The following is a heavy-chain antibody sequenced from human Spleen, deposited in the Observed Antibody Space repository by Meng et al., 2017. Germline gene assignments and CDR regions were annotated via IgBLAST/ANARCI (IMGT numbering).Heavy chain of an antibody. CDR1: GFTFSNAY. J-gene: IGHJ5*01. Sequence: GESLKISCEGSGFTFSNAYMTWVRQVPGKRLEWVGRIKSKPDGETIDYAAPVKGRFTISRDDSKNTLYLQMNRLKTEDTAVYHCAHIGDIATTRLESWGQGTLVTVSS. D-gene: IGHD5-12*01. CDR3: AHIGDIATTRLES. V-gene: IGHV3-15*01. CDR2: IKSKPDGETI.